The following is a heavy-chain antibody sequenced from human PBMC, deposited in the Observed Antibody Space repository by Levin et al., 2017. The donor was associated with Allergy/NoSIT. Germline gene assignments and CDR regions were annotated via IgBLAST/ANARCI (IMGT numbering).Heavy chain of an antibody. J-gene: IGHJ6*02. D-gene: IGHD3-10*01. CDR2: ISYDGSNK. V-gene: IGHV3-30-3*01. Sequence: GGSLRLSCAASGFTFSSYAMHWVRQAPGKGLEWVAVISYDGSNKHYADSVKGRFTISRDNSKNTLYLQMNSLRAEDTAVYYCARDFYGFGELLYYYYYGMDVWGQGTTVTVSS. CDR1: GFTFSSYA. CDR3: ARDFYGFGELLYYYYYGMDV.